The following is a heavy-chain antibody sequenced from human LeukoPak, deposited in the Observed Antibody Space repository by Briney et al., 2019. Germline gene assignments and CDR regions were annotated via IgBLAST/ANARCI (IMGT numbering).Heavy chain of an antibody. J-gene: IGHJ3*02. CDR1: GFTFSSYA. Sequence: GGSLRLSCAASGFTFSSYAMSWVRQAPGKGLEWVSAISGSGGSTYYADSVKGRFTISRDNSKNSLYLQMNSLRAEDTAVYYCARDPQGSGAFDIWGQGTMVTVSS. V-gene: IGHV3-23*01. CDR3: ARDPQGSGAFDI. CDR2: ISGSGGST.